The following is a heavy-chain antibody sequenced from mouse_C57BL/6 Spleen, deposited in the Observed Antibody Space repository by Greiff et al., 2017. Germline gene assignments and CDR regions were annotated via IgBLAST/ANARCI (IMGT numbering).Heavy chain of an antibody. Sequence: EVKLMESGPGLVKPSQSLSLTCTVTGYSITSGYYWNWIRQFPGNILEWMGYISYDGSNNYNPSLKNRISITRDTSKNQLFLKLNSVTTESTATYYCAIVGWDDYWGQGTTLTVSS. V-gene: IGHV3-6*01. CDR2: ISYDGSN. CDR1: GYSITSGYY. J-gene: IGHJ2*01. D-gene: IGHD4-1*01. CDR3: AIVGWDDY.